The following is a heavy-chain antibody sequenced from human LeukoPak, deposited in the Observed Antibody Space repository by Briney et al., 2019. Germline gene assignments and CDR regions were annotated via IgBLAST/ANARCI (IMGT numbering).Heavy chain of an antibody. V-gene: IGHV1-69*04. CDR2: IIPILGIA. D-gene: IGHD5-12*01. CDR1: GGTFSSYA. CDR3: ARGVATIDYYYYYMDV. Sequence: SVKVSCKASGGTFSSYAISWVRHAPGQGLEWMGRIIPILGIANYAQKFQGRVTITADKSTSTAYMELSSLRSGDTAVYYCARGVATIDYYYYYMDVWGKGTTVTVSS. J-gene: IGHJ6*03.